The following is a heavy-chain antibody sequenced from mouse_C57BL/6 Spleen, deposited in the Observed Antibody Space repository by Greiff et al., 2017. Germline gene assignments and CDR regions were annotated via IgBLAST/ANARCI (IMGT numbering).Heavy chain of an antibody. CDR3: ARSDYYGSSYRAMDY. V-gene: IGHV1-52*01. J-gene: IGHJ4*01. Sequence: VQLQQSGAELVRPGSSVKLSCKASGYTFTSYWMHWVKQRPIQGLEWIGNIDPSDSETHYNQKFKDKATLTVDKSSSTAYMQLSSLTSEDSAVYYCARSDYYGSSYRAMDYWGQGTSVTVSS. CDR1: GYTFTSYW. CDR2: IDPSDSET. D-gene: IGHD1-1*01.